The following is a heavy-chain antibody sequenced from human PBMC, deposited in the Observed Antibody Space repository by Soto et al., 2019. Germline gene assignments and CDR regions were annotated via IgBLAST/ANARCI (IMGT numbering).Heavy chain of an antibody. D-gene: IGHD1-26*01. J-gene: IGHJ3*01. V-gene: IGHV3-23*01. CDR3: AKDLIARNNLWEPVDL. Sequence: EGQLLESGGGLVQPGGSLRLSCAASGFSFSAYAMSWVRQAPGKGLQWVSGLVGSGGGIQYADSVRGRFTVSRDNSKNTLYLQMDGLRAEDTAVYYCAKDLIARNNLWEPVDLWGRGTEVTVSS. CDR2: LVGSGGGI. CDR1: GFSFSAYA.